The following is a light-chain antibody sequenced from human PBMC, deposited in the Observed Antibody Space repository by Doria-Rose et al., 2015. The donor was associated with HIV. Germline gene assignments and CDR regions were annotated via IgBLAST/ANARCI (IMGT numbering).Light chain of an antibody. CDR3: HQYGTSWT. CDR1: QSFSSTY. Sequence: DIVMTRSPGTLSLSPGERATLSCRASQSFSSTYLAWYQQKPGQAPSLPIYDGSTRATGIPDRFSASGSGTDFTLTINRLEPEDFALYYCHQYGTSWTFGQGTKVEI. J-gene: IGKJ1*01. V-gene: IGKV3-20*01. CDR2: DGS.